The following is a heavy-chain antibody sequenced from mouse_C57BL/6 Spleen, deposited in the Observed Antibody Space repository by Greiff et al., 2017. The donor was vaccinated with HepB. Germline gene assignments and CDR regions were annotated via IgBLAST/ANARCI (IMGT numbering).Heavy chain of an antibody. Sequence: EVQLQQSGPELVKPGASVKIPCKASGYTFTDYNMDWVKQSHGKSLEWIGDINTNNGGTIYNQKFKGKATLTVDKSSSTAYMELRSLTSEDTAVYYCAIWLRRCWFAYWGQGTLVTVSA. CDR3: AIWLRRCWFAY. V-gene: IGHV1-18*01. CDR2: INTNNGGT. CDR1: GYTFTDYN. J-gene: IGHJ3*01. D-gene: IGHD2-2*01.